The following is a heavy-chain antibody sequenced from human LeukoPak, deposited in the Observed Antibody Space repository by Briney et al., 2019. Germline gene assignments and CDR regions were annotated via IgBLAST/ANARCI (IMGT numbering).Heavy chain of an antibody. V-gene: IGHV3-21*01. CDR1: GFTFSSYS. J-gene: IGHJ4*02. CDR3: ARDAYYDAAGYFDY. Sequence: GGSLRLSCAASGFTFSSYSMNWVRQAPGKGLEWVSSISSSSSYIYHADSVKGRFTISRDNAKNSLYLQMNSLRAEDTAVYYCARDAYYDAAGYFDYWGQGTLVTVSS. D-gene: IGHD3-22*01. CDR2: ISSSSSYI.